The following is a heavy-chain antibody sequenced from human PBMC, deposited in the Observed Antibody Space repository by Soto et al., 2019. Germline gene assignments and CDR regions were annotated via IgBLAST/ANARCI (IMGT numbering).Heavy chain of an antibody. CDR3: ARVARGYSYGWDYYGMDV. CDR1: GGSFSGYY. D-gene: IGHD5-18*01. Sequence: QVQLQQWGAGLLKPSETLSLTCAVYGGSFSGYYWSWIRQPPGKGLGWIGEINHSGSTNYNPSLKSRVTISVDTSKNQFSLKLSSVTAADTAVYYCARVARGYSYGWDYYGMDVWGQGTTVTVSS. CDR2: INHSGST. J-gene: IGHJ6*02. V-gene: IGHV4-34*01.